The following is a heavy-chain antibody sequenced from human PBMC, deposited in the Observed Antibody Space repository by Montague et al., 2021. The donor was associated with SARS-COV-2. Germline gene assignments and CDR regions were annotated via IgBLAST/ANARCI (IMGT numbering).Heavy chain of an antibody. V-gene: IGHV4-59*01. Sequence: SETLSLTCTVSGGSMRSYFWSWIRQPPGKGLVWIGNFEHSGDTKYNPSLKSRATISVDTSKNQFALRLHSVTAADTAVYYCAREFRIELWQTNWYFGLWGRGTLVTVSS. CDR3: AREFRIELWQTNWYFGL. CDR2: FEHSGDT. CDR1: GGSMRSYF. J-gene: IGHJ2*01. D-gene: IGHD3-16*01.